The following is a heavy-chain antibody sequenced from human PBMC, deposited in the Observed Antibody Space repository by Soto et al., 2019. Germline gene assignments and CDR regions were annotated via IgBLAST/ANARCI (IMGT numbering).Heavy chain of an antibody. CDR3: AHTGPLCTRGVCYTERHFQP. CDR2: IYWDDDK. J-gene: IGHJ1*01. D-gene: IGHD2-8*01. Sequence: QITLKESGPTLVKPTQTLTLTCTFSGVSLSTAGVGVGWIRQPPGKALEWLALIYWDDDKRYSPSLKSRLTITKDTSKNQVVLTMTTMDPMDTGTYYCAHTGPLCTRGVCYTERHFQPWGQGTLVTVSS. CDR1: GVSLSTAGVG. V-gene: IGHV2-5*02.